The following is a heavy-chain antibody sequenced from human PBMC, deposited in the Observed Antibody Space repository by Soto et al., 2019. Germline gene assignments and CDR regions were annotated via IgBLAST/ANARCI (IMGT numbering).Heavy chain of an antibody. CDR2: IKSKTDGGTT. J-gene: IGHJ4*02. D-gene: IGHD3-9*01. Sequence: GGSLRLSCAASGFTFSNAWMSWVRQAPGKGLEWVGRIKSKTDGGTTDYAAPVKGRFTISRDDSKNTQYLQMNSLKTEDTAVYYCTTGEDSFFDYDILTPRYYFDYWGQGTLVTVSS. V-gene: IGHV3-15*01. CDR1: GFTFSNAW. CDR3: TTGEDSFFDYDILTPRYYFDY.